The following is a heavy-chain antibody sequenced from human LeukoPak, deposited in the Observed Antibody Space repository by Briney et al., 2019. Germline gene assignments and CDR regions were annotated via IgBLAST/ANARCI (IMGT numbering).Heavy chain of an antibody. Sequence: GRSLRLSCAASGFTFSSYGMHWVRQAPGKGLEWVAVISYDGSNKYYADSVKGRFTISRDNSKNTLYLQMNSLRADDTAVYYCAKDSMRYCSSTSCLGRLDPWGQGTLVTVSS. CDR1: GFTFSSYG. J-gene: IGHJ5*02. CDR2: ISYDGSNK. V-gene: IGHV3-30*18. CDR3: AKDSMRYCSSTSCLGRLDP. D-gene: IGHD2-2*01.